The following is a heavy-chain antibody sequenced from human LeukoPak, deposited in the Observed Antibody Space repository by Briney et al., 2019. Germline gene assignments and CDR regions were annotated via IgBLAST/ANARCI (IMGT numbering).Heavy chain of an antibody. V-gene: IGHV1-8*03. CDR2: MNPNSGNT. CDR1: GYTFISYD. J-gene: IGHJ6*03. Sequence: ASVKVSCKASGYTFISYDINWVRQVTGQGLEWMGWMNPNSGNTGYAQKFQGRVTITRNTSISTAFTELSSLRSEDTAVYYCARRAVGNSYYHSMDVWGKGTTVTVSS. D-gene: IGHD6-19*01. CDR3: ARRAVGNSYYHSMDV.